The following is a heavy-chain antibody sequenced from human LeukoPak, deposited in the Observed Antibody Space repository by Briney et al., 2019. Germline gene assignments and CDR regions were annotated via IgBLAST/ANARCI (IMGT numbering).Heavy chain of an antibody. CDR2: INLEGSEK. CDR3: ARDSEKSSSFAFDI. Sequence: PGGSLRLSCAASGFTFSNDWMAWVPRAPGKGLEWVANINLEGSEKDYVDSLKGRCTISRDDAKNSLYLQVNTLRAEDTAVYYCARDSEKSSSFAFDIWGQGTVVTVSS. CDR1: GFTFSNDW. D-gene: IGHD6-13*01. J-gene: IGHJ3*02. V-gene: IGHV3-7*01.